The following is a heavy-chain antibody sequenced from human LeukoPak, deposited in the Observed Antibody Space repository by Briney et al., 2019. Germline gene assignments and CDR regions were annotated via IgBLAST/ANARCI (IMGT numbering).Heavy chain of an antibody. J-gene: IGHJ1*01. CDR1: GGSISSSSYC. Sequence: SETLSLTCTVSGGSISSSSYCWGWIRQPPGKGLEGVGSIYYSGNTYYNPSLKSRITISVDTSKNQLSLKLSYVTAADTAVYYCARFYGPYVRPYWRQGTLVPVSS. CDR2: IYYSGNT. CDR3: ARFYGPYVRPY. V-gene: IGHV4-39*01. D-gene: IGHD3-10*02.